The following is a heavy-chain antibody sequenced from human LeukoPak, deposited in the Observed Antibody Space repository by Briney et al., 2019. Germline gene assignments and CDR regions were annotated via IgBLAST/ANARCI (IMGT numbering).Heavy chain of an antibody. CDR1: GFTFSSYW. J-gene: IGHJ3*02. CDR2: INSDGSST. CDR3: ACFSGWYGGDAFDI. D-gene: IGHD6-19*01. Sequence: GGSLRLSCAASGFTFSSYWMHWVRQAPGKGLVWVSRINSDGSSTSYADSVKGRFTISRDNAKNTLYLQMNSLRAEDTAVYYCACFSGWYGGDAFDIWGQRDNGHRLF. V-gene: IGHV3-74*01.